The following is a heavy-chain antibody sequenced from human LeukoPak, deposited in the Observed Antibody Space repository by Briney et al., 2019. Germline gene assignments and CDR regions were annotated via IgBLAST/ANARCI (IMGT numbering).Heavy chain of an antibody. J-gene: IGHJ4*02. Sequence: NPSQTLSLTCAVSGGSISSGGYSWSWIRQPPGKGLEWIGYIYHSGSTYYNPSLKSRVTISVDRSKNQFSLRLSSVTAADTAVYYCARGAPYYDILTGYHPGGFDYWGQGTLVTVSP. D-gene: IGHD3-9*01. CDR3: ARGAPYYDILTGYHPGGFDY. CDR2: IYHSGST. V-gene: IGHV4-30-2*01. CDR1: GGSISSGGYS.